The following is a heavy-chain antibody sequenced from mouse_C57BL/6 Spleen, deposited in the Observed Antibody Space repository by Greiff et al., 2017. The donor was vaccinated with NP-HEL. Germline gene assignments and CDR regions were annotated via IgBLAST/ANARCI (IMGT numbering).Heavy chain of an antibody. CDR3: ARGSGGSYAMDY. D-gene: IGHD3-1*01. CDR2: ISSGSSTI. Sequence: EVKLQESGGGLVKPGGSLKLSCAASGFTFSDYGMHWVRQAPEKGLEWVAYISSGSSTIYYADTVKGRFTISRDNAKNTLFLQMTSLRSEDTAMYYCARGSGGSYAMDYWGQGTSVTVSS. V-gene: IGHV5-17*01. J-gene: IGHJ4*01. CDR1: GFTFSDYG.